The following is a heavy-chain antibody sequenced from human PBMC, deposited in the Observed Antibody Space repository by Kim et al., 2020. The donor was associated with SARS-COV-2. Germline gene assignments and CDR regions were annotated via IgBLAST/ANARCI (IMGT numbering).Heavy chain of an antibody. CDR3: ARVNLVYQPHYYYGMDV. V-gene: IGHV4-31*03. CDR2: IYYSGST. Sequence: SETLSLTCTVSGGSISSGGYYWRWIRQHPGKGLEWIGYIYYSGSTYYNPSLKSRVTISVDTSKNQFSLKLSSVTAADTAVYYCARVNLVYQPHYYYGMDVWGQGTTVTVSS. D-gene: IGHD2-2*01. CDR1: GGSISSGGYY. J-gene: IGHJ6*02.